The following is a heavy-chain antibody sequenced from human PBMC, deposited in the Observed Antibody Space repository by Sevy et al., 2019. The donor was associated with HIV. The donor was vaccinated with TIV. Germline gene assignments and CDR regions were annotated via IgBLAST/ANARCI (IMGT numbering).Heavy chain of an antibody. CDR2: ISYDGSNK. D-gene: IGHD2-15*01. V-gene: IGHV3-30-3*01. CDR3: ASDFHPYCSGGSCQRLFDY. J-gene: IGHJ4*02. CDR1: GFTFSSYA. Sequence: GGSLRLSCAASGFTFSSYAMHWVRQAPGKGLEWVAVISYDGSNKYYADSVNGRFTISRDNSKNTLYLQMNSLRAEDTAVYYCASDFHPYCSGGSCQRLFDYWGQGTLVTVSS.